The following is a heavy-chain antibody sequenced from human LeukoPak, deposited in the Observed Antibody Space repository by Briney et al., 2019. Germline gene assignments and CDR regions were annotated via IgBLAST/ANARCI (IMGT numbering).Heavy chain of an antibody. CDR3: ARGRDDYGDHGWFDP. J-gene: IGHJ5*02. Sequence: ASVKVSCKASGYTFTGYYMHWVRQATGQGLEWMGWMNPNSGNTGYAQKFQGRVTMTRNTSISTAYMELSSLRSEDTAVYYCARGRDDYGDHGWFDPWGQGTLVTVSS. CDR1: GYTFTGYY. V-gene: IGHV1-8*02. CDR2: MNPNSGNT. D-gene: IGHD4-17*01.